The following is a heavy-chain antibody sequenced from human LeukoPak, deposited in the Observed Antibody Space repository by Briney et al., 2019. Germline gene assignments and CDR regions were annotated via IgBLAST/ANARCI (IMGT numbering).Heavy chain of an antibody. J-gene: IGHJ3*02. CDR2: IYPGDSDT. D-gene: IGHD1-26*01. CDR3: ARPYRGSSFDAFDI. Sequence: GESLKIPCRGSGYSFTNYWIGWVRQMSGKGLGWMGIIYPGDSDTRYSPSFQGQVTISADKSISTAYLQWSSLKASDTAMYYWARPYRGSSFDAFDIWGQGTMVTVSS. CDR1: GYSFTNYW. V-gene: IGHV5-51*01.